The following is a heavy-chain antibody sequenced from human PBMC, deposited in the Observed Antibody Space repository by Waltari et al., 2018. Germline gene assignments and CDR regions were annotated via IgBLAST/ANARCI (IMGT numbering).Heavy chain of an antibody. CDR2: ISPAGSVI. D-gene: IGHD3-22*01. CDR1: GFSFSDFF. CDR3: ARDRASDYYPSPIN. V-gene: IGHV3-11*04. Sequence: QVQLVESGGGLVKRGGALRLSCAASGFSFSDFFMSWIRQAPGKGLEWVAYISPAGSVIYYPDSVKGRFTISRDNAKRSLFLQMNSLTAEDTAVYYCARDRASDYYPSPINWGQGTLVTVSS. J-gene: IGHJ4*02.